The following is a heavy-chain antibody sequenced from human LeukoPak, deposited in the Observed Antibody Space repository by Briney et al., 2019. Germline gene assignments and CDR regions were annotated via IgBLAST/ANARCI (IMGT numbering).Heavy chain of an antibody. V-gene: IGHV4-59*01. D-gene: IGHD4-17*01. CDR1: GGSISSYY. J-gene: IGHJ4*02. CDR2: IYYSGST. Sequence: SVTLSLTCTVSGGSISSYYWSWIRQPPGKGLEWIGYIYYSGSTNYNPSLRSRVTISADTSKNQFSLRLSSVTAADTAVYYCARRGIGYGDYLDYWGQGTLVTVSS. CDR3: ARRGIGYGDYLDY.